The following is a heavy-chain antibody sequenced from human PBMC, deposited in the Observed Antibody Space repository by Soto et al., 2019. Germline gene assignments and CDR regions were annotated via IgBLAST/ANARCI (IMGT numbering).Heavy chain of an antibody. V-gene: IGHV1-69*13. J-gene: IGHJ6*02. Sequence: SVKVSCKASGGTFSSYAISWVRQAPGQGLEWMGGIIPIFGTANYAQKFQGRVTITADESTSTAYMELSSLRSEDTAVYYCARDVNNYGDYYYYGMDVWGQGTTVTVSS. CDR3: ARDVNNYGDYYYYGMDV. CDR2: IIPIFGTA. CDR1: GGTFSSYA. D-gene: IGHD4-17*01.